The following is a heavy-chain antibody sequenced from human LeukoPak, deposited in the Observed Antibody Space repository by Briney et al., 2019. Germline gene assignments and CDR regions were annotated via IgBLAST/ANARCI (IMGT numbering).Heavy chain of an antibody. Sequence: SETLSLTCTVSGGSISSGGYYWSWIRQHPGKGLEWIGYIYYSGSTYYNPSLKSRVTISVDTSKNQFSLKLSSVTAADTAVYYCARMDDYGGNFDYWGQGTLVTVSS. J-gene: IGHJ4*02. CDR1: GGSISSGGYY. D-gene: IGHD4-23*01. V-gene: IGHV4-31*03. CDR3: ARMDDYGGNFDY. CDR2: IYYSGST.